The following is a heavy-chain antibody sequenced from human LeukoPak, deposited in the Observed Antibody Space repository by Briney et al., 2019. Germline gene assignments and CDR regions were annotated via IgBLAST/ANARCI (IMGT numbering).Heavy chain of an antibody. CDR3: AREICGGDCPDNWFDP. V-gene: IGHV3-33*01. CDR2: IWYDGSNK. J-gene: IGHJ5*02. Sequence: PGGSLRLSCAASGFTFSSYGMHWVRQAPGKGLEWVAVIWYDGSNKYYADSVKGRFTISRDNSKNTLYLQMNSLRAEDTAVYYCAREICGGDCPDNWFDPWGQGTLVTVSS. D-gene: IGHD2-21*02. CDR1: GFTFSSYG.